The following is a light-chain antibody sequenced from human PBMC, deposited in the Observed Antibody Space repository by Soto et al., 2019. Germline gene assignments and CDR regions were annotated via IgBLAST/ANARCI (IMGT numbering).Light chain of an antibody. CDR2: KVY. Sequence: HSVLTQPASVSGSPGQSFTISCTGTNTDVGGYDRVSWYQHHPGKSPKMLIFKVYNRPSGISDRFSGSKSGDTASLTISGLQAEDEADYYCISYIPSTTTHWVFGGGTKLTVL. CDR1: NTDVGGYDR. J-gene: IGLJ3*02. V-gene: IGLV2-14*01. CDR3: ISYIPSTTTHWV.